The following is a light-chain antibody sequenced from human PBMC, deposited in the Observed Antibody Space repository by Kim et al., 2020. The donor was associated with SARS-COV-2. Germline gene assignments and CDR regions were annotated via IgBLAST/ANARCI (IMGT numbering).Light chain of an antibody. CDR1: QSIANY. J-gene: IGKJ2*01. V-gene: IGKV3-11*01. CDR3: QQRSDWHPMYT. Sequence: EIVLTQSPATLSLSPGERATLSCRASQSIANYLAWYQQKVGQAPRLLIYDASNRATGVPARFSGSGSGTDFNLTISSLEPEDLAVYYCQQRSDWHPMYTFGQGTKLEIK. CDR2: DAS.